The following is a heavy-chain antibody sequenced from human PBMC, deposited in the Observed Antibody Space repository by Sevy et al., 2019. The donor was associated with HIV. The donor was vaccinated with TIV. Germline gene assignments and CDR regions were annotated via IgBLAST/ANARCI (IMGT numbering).Heavy chain of an antibody. V-gene: IGHV3-23*01. CDR1: GFTFASYG. CDR2: ISGSGTQI. CDR3: GKDSLAGAADH. D-gene: IGHD1-26*01. J-gene: IGHJ1*01. Sequence: GGSLRLSCAASGFTFASYGLIWFRHSPGKGLEWVSTISGSGTQINYADSVKGRFTISRDNSKHIVFLQMNSLRVDDTAIYYCGKDSLAGAADHWGQGTQVTVSS.